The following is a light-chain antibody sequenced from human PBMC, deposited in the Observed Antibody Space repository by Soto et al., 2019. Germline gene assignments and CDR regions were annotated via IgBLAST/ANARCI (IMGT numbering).Light chain of an antibody. V-gene: IGLV2-11*01. CDR3: CSSARTTLV. Sequence: QSALTQPASLSGSPGQSVTISCTGTSSDVGAYNLVSWYQHHPGKAPKLMIDDVSQRPSGIPGRFSGSKSGNTASLTISGRQEDDEADYYSCSSARTTLVFGGGTKVTVL. J-gene: IGLJ3*02. CDR2: DVS. CDR1: SSDVGAYNL.